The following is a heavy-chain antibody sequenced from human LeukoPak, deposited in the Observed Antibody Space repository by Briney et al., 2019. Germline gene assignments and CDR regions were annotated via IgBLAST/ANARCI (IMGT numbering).Heavy chain of an antibody. CDR3: ARGTALITTTVTTLFDY. CDR1: GYTFTSYG. Sequence: ASVKVSCKASGYTFTSYGISWVRQAPGQGLEWMGWISAYNGNTNYAQKLQGRVTMTTDTSTSTAYMELMSLRSDDTAVYYCARGTALITTTVTTLFDYWGQGTLVTVSS. V-gene: IGHV1-18*01. J-gene: IGHJ4*02. D-gene: IGHD4-17*01. CDR2: ISAYNGNT.